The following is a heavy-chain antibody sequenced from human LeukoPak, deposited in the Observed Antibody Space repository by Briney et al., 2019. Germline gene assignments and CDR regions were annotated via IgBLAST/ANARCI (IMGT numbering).Heavy chain of an antibody. D-gene: IGHD2-2*01. V-gene: IGHV1-2*04. CDR1: GYTLTGYY. Sequence: ASVKVSCKASGYTLTGYYMHWVRQAPGQGLEWMGWINPNSGGTNYAQKFQGWVTMTRDTSISTAYMELSRLRSDDTAVYYCARGQDIVVVPAATNWFDPWGQGTLVTVSS. J-gene: IGHJ5*02. CDR3: ARGQDIVVVPAATNWFDP. CDR2: INPNSGGT.